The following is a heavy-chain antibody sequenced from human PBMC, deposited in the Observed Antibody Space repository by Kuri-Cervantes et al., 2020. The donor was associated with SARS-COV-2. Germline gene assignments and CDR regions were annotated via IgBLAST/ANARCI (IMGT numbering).Heavy chain of an antibody. D-gene: IGHD2-2*01. CDR3: ASHCSSTSCSLYYYYYMDV. CDR1: GFTVSSNY. J-gene: IGHJ6*03. CDR2: IKQDGSEK. Sequence: GGSLRLSCAASGFTVSSNYMSWVRQAPGKGLEWVANIKQDGSEKYYVDSVKGRFTISRDNAKNSLYLQMNSLRAEDTAVYYCASHCSSTSCSLYYYYYMDVWGKGTTVTVSS. V-gene: IGHV3-7*03.